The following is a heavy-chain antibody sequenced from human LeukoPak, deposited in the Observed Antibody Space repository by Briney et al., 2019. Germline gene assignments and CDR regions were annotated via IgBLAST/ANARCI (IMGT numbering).Heavy chain of an antibody. CDR1: GGSLSGYF. CDR3: ARDLNEAGPTDHHFDY. Sequence: SETLSLTCAVYGGSLSGYFWTWIRQSPGKGLEWLGEIDHSGGADYNPSLKSRLTISVDMSKNQFSLKLSSVTAADTAVYYCARDLNEAGPTDHHFDYWGQGTLVTVSS. CDR2: IDHSGGA. J-gene: IGHJ4*02. V-gene: IGHV4-34*10. D-gene: IGHD1-1*01.